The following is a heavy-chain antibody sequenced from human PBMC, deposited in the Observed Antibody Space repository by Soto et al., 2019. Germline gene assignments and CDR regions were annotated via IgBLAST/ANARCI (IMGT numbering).Heavy chain of an antibody. J-gene: IGHJ4*02. CDR3: VRDPSNSSGWHTTFDY. D-gene: IGHD6-19*01. Sequence: QVQLVQSGPEVKKPGASVKVSCKASGFTFSIYGFSWVRQAPGQGLEWLGWISAYNGDTHYAQKFQGRITMTTDTSTSTAYMELRSLRSDDTAVYYCVRDPSNSSGWHTTFDYWGQGTLVTVSS. CDR1: GFTFSIYG. CDR2: ISAYNGDT. V-gene: IGHV1-18*04.